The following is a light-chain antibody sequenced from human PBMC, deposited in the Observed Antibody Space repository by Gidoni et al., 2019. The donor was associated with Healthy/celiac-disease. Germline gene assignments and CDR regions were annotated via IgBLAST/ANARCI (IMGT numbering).Light chain of an antibody. CDR3: AAWDDSLSGPNWV. CDR2: RNN. J-gene: IGLJ3*02. CDR1: SYTIVSNY. Sequence: SVHTQTPSASGTPGERVTISCSGSSYTIVSNYVYWYQQLPGTAPKLLIYRNNQRPSGVPDRFSGSKSGTSASLAISGLRSEDEADYYCAAWDDSLSGPNWVFGGGTKLTVL. V-gene: IGLV1-47*01.